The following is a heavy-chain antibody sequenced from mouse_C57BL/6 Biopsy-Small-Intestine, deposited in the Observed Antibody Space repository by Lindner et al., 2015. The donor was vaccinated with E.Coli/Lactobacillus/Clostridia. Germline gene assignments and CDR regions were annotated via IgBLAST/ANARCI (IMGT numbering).Heavy chain of an antibody. CDR3: AREADVTGTPYYCDS. CDR1: GGNFNSYT. D-gene: IGHD4-1*01. CDR2: FIFSLGIV. Sequence: SVKVSCKASGGNFNSYTISWVRQAPGQGLEWMGRFIFSLGIVNYAPKFQDRVTITADKSAIAYMELSGLRSEDTAIYYCAREADVTGTPYYCDSWGQGTLVTVSS. V-gene: IGHV1-4*01. J-gene: IGHJ4*01.